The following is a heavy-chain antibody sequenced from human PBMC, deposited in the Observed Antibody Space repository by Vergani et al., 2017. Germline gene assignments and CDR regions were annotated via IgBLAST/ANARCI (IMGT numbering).Heavy chain of an antibody. CDR1: GGTFSSYT. J-gene: IGHJ4*02. CDR2: IIPILGIA. D-gene: IGHD3-22*01. CDR3: ARGIEYYYDSSGYVLVL. Sequence: QVQLVQSGAEVKKPGSSVKVSCKASGGTFSSYTISWVRQAPGQGLEWMGRIIPILGIANYAQKFQGRVTITADKSTSTAYMELSSLRSEDTAVYYCARGIEYYYDSSGYVLVLWGQGTLVTVSS. V-gene: IGHV1-69*09.